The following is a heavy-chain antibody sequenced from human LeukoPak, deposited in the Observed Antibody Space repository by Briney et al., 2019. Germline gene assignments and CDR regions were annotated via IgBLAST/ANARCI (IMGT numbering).Heavy chain of an antibody. CDR1: GYTFTSYD. D-gene: IGHD2-2*01. J-gene: IGHJ6*03. V-gene: IGHV1-8*01. CDR3: AGGVWDIVVVSLDYYDYYYMDV. Sequence: ASVKVSCKASGYTFTSYDINWVRQATGQGLEWMGWMNPNSGNTGYAQKFQGRVTMTTNTSISTAYMELSSLRSNDTAVYYCAGGVWDIVVVSLDYYDYYYMDVWGKESTV. CDR2: MNPNSGNT.